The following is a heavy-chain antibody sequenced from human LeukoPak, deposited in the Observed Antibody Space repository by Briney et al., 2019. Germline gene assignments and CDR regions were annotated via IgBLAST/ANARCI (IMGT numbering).Heavy chain of an antibody. Sequence: GASVKVSCKASGYTFPANYMHWVRQAPGQGLEWMGRIIPILGIANYAQKFQGRVTITADKSTSIAYMELSSLRSEDTAVYYCARDSGFDPWGQGTLVTVSS. CDR2: IIPILGIA. J-gene: IGHJ5*02. CDR1: GYTFPANY. CDR3: ARDSGFDP. V-gene: IGHV1-69*04.